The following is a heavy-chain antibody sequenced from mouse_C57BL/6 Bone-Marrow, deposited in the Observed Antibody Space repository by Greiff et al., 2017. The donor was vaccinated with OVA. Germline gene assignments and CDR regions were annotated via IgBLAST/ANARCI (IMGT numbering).Heavy chain of an antibody. CDR3: ASAYYDYGASYWYFDV. Sequence: EVKLEESGGGLVQPGGSLKLSCAASGFTFSDYYMYWVRQTPEKRLEWVAYISNGGGSTYYPDTVKGRFTISRDNAKNTLYLQMSRLKSEDTAMYYCASAYYDYGASYWYFDVWGTGTTVTVSS. D-gene: IGHD2-4*01. J-gene: IGHJ1*03. CDR2: ISNGGGST. CDR1: GFTFSDYY. V-gene: IGHV5-12*01.